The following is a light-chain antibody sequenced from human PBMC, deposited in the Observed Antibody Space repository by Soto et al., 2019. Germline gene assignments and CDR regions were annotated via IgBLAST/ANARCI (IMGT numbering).Light chain of an antibody. J-gene: IGKJ3*01. V-gene: IGKV3-20*01. CDR3: QHYGSSLPFT. Sequence: EIVLTQSPGTLSLSPGERATLSCRASQSVSSSYLAWYQQKPGQAPRLLIYGASSRATGIPDRFSGSGSGTDFTLTISRLEPEDFAVYYCQHYGSSLPFTFGPGTKVDIK. CDR2: GAS. CDR1: QSVSSSY.